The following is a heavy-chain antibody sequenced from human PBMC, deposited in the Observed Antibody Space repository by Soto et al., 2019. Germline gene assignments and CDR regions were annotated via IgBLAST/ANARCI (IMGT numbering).Heavy chain of an antibody. D-gene: IGHD3-22*01. Sequence: QVQLQQSGPGLVKPSQTLSLTCDISGDSVSTNTATWDWIRQSPSRGLEWLGRTYYRSRWFYDSAVSVKSRITISPVISNNQVSLQLTSVTPDDTAIYYCVRLIGNSWLDSWGQGTLVTVSS. J-gene: IGHJ5*01. CDR1: GDSVSTNTAT. CDR2: TYYRSRWFY. V-gene: IGHV6-1*01. CDR3: VRLIGNSWLDS.